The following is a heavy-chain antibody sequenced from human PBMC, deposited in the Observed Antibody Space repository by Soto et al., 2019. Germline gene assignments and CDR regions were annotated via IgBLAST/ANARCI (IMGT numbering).Heavy chain of an antibody. D-gene: IGHD3-22*01. CDR2: ISSSGSTI. CDR1: GFTFSDYY. CDR3: ASGSYDSSGHLIDY. Sequence: GGSLRLSCAASGFTFSDYYMSWIRQAPGKGLEWVSYISSSGSTIYYADSVKGRFTIPRDNAKNSLYLQMNSLRAEDTAVYYCASGSYDSSGHLIDYWGQGTLVTVSS. J-gene: IGHJ4*02. V-gene: IGHV3-11*01.